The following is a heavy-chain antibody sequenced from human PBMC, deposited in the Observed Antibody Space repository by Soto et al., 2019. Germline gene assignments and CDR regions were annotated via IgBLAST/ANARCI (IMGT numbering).Heavy chain of an antibody. Sequence: SETLSLTCTVSGGSISSGGYYWSWIRQHPGKGLEWIGYIYYSGSTYYNPSLKSRVAISVDTSKNQFSLKLSSVTAADTAVYYCARDNYYYDSSGPLRNYYYYGMDVWGQGTTVTVSS. CDR1: GGSISSGGYY. CDR3: ARDNYYYDSSGPLRNYYYYGMDV. D-gene: IGHD3-22*01. V-gene: IGHV4-31*03. J-gene: IGHJ6*02. CDR2: IYYSGST.